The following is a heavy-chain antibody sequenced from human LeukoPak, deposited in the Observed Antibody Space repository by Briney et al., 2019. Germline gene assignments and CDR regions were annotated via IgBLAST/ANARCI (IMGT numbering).Heavy chain of an antibody. CDR1: GGSISSGGYY. Sequence: PSETLSLTCTVSGGSISSGGYYWSWIRQHPGKGLEWIGYIYYSGSTYYNPSLKSRVTTSVDTSKNQFSLKLRSVTAADTAVYYCARGSSSSPLRYWGQGTLVTVSS. D-gene: IGHD6-19*01. J-gene: IGHJ4*02. CDR3: ARGSSSSPLRY. CDR2: IYYSGST. V-gene: IGHV4-31*03.